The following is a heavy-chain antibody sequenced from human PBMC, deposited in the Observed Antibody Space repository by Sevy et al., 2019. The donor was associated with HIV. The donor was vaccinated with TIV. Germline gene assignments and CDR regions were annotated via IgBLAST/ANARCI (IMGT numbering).Heavy chain of an antibody. J-gene: IGHJ4*02. CDR3: TTSTAMAGGTLFYYFDY. V-gene: IGHV3-15*01. Sequence: GGSLRLSCAASGFTFSNAWMSWVRQAPGKGLEWVGRIKSKTDGGTTDYAAPVKGRFTISRDDSKNTLYLQMNSLKTEDTAVYYCTTSTAMAGGTLFYYFDYWGQGTLVTVSS. CDR2: IKSKTDGGTT. D-gene: IGHD5-18*01. CDR1: GFTFSNAW.